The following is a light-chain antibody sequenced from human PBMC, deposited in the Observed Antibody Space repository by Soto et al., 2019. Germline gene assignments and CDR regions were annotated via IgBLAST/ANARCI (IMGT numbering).Light chain of an antibody. V-gene: IGLV2-14*01. J-gene: IGLJ2*01. CDR3: RSYTSSSTLVV. Sequence: QSALTQPASVSGSPGQAITISCTGTSSDVGGYNYVSWYQQHPGKAHKLMIYEVRNRPSGVANRFYGSKSVNPASLTISGLQAEDEADYYCRSYTSSSTLVVFGGGTQLHVL. CDR2: EVR. CDR1: SSDVGGYNY.